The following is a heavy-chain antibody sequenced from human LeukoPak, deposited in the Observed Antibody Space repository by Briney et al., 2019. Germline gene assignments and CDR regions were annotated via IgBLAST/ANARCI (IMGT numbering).Heavy chain of an antibody. CDR3: ARVHGDYSDAFDI. D-gene: IGHD4-17*01. V-gene: IGHV3-21*01. CDR1: GFTFSSYS. J-gene: IGHJ3*02. CDR2: ISSSSSYI. Sequence: GGSLRLSCAASGFTFSSYSMNWVRQAPGKGLEWVPSISSSSSYIYYADSVKGRFTISRDNAKNSLYLQMNSLRAEDTAVYYCARVHGDYSDAFDIWGQGTMVTVSS.